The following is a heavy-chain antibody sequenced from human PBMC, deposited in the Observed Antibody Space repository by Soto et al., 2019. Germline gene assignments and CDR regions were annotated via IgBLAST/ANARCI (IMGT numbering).Heavy chain of an antibody. D-gene: IGHD3-16*01. CDR3: ARDHDYVGRYYGMDV. Sequence: HALSLTRSISGDSVSSNSAAWNWIRQSPSRGLEWLGRTYYRSKWYNEYAVSVKSRITINPDTSKNQFSLQLNSVSPEDTAVYYCARDHDYVGRYYGMDVWGQGTTVTVSS. J-gene: IGHJ6*02. CDR2: TYYRSKWYN. CDR1: GDSVSSNSAA. V-gene: IGHV6-1*01.